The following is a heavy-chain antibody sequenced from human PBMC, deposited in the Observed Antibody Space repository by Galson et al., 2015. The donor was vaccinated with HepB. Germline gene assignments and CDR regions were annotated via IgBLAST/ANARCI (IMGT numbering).Heavy chain of an antibody. CDR3: AKDGGGLGYGDL. CDR1: GFTFSSYG. CDR2: ISYDGSNK. J-gene: IGHJ5*02. D-gene: IGHD2-21*01. Sequence: SLRLSCAASGFTFSSYGMHWVRQAPGKGLEWVAVISYDGSNKYYADSVKGRFTISRDNSKNTLYLQMNSLRAEDTAVYYCAKDGGGLGYGDLWGQGTLVTVSS. V-gene: IGHV3-30*18.